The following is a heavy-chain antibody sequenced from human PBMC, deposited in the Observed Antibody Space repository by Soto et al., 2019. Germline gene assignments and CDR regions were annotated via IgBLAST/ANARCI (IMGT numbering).Heavy chain of an antibody. CDR1: GFTFSSYA. CDR2: ISGSGGSK. J-gene: IGHJ6*02. Sequence: VGSLRLSCAASGFTFSSYAMSWVRQAPGKGLEWVSAISGSGGSKYYADSVKGRFTISRDNSKNTLYLQMNSLRAEDTAVYYCAKDLRVEVLRFLEWLHQDYYYYGMDVWGQGTTVTVSS. V-gene: IGHV3-23*01. CDR3: AKDLRVEVLRFLEWLHQDYYYYGMDV. D-gene: IGHD3-3*01.